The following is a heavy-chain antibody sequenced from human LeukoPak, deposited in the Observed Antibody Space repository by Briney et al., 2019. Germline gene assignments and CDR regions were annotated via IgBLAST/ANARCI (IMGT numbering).Heavy chain of an antibody. CDR1: GGSISSYY. J-gene: IGHJ4*02. Sequence: PSETLSLTCTVSGGSISSYYWTWIRQPPGKGLEWIGYIYDSGSTNYNPSLKSRVTISVDTSKNQFSLKLSSVTAADTAVYYCASGGPYYYGSGSYPHWGQGTLVTVSS. V-gene: IGHV4-59*01. D-gene: IGHD3-10*01. CDR2: IYDSGST. CDR3: ASGGPYYYGSGSYPH.